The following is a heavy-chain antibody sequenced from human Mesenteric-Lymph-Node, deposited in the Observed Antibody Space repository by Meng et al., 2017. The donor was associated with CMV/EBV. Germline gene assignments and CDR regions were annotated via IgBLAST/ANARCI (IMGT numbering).Heavy chain of an antibody. CDR1: GAPLSSNNW. CDR3: ARKSWSGGYFDY. J-gene: IGHJ4*02. CDR2: IYHSGSS. V-gene: IGHV4-4*02. Sequence: CGLSGAPLSSNNWWRWVRQAPGKGLESVGEIYHSGSSNQNPSLKGRVTTSLDKSKNQFSLKLIFVTAADTAVYYCARKSWSGGYFDYWGQGALVTVSS. D-gene: IGHD3-10*01.